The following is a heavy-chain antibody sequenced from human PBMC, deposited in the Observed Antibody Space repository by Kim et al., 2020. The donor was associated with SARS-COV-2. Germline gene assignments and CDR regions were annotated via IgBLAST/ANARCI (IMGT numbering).Heavy chain of an antibody. Sequence: GGSLRLSCAASGFTVYNNYMNWVRQAPGKGLAWVSVIYSGGETYYADSVKGRFTIPSDDSKDTLFLHMSSLRADDTALDYCAKSGMAKADKGVPFDILG. J-gene: IGHJ3*02. CDR3: AKSGMAKADKGVPFDI. D-gene: IGHD2-8*01. V-gene: IGHV3-53*01. CDR1: GFTVYNNY. CDR2: IYSGGET.